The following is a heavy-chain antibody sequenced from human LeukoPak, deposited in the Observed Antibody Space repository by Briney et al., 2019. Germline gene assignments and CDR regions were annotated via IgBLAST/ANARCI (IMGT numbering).Heavy chain of an antibody. Sequence: PGGSLRLPCAASGFTFSSYGMSWVRQAPGKGLEWVSGISGSGDSTYYADSVKGRFTISRDNSKNTLYLQMNSLRAEDTAVYYCARRSGIAVAGAFDYWGQGTLVTVSS. V-gene: IGHV3-23*01. CDR3: ARRSGIAVAGAFDY. CDR1: GFTFSSYG. J-gene: IGHJ4*02. D-gene: IGHD6-19*01. CDR2: ISGSGDST.